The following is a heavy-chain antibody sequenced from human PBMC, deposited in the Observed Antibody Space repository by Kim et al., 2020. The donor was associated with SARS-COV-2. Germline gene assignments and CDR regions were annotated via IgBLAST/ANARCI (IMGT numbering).Heavy chain of an antibody. D-gene: IGHD6-19*01. CDR2: MWAGRSVT. V-gene: IGHV3-33*01. CDR3: ARVSDTSAHHWYFDL. Sequence: GGSLRLSCAASGFTLSSYGTHWVRQAPGKGLEWVALMWAGRSVTDYADSVKGRLTISRDTSKNTVYLQMDNLRVEDTAVYYCARVSDTSAHHWYFDLWGRGTLVTVSS. CDR1: GFTLSSYG. J-gene: IGHJ2*01.